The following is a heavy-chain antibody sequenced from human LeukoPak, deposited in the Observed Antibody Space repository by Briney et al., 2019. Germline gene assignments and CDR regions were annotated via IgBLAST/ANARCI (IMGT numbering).Heavy chain of an antibody. Sequence: GSLRLSCAASGFTFSSYGMNWVRQAPGEGLEWVSYISISSSYISYADSVKGRFTISRDNAKNSLYLQMNSLRAEDTAIYYCARAGLGYSYGTGDYYYMDVWGKGTTVTVSS. V-gene: IGHV3-21*05. D-gene: IGHD5-18*01. J-gene: IGHJ6*03. CDR2: ISISSSYI. CDR1: GFTFSSYG. CDR3: ARAGLGYSYGTGDYYYMDV.